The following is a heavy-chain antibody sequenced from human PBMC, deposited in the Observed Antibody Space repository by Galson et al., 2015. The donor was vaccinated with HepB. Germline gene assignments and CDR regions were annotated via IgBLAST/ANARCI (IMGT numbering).Heavy chain of an antibody. V-gene: IGHV3-9*01. D-gene: IGHD1-26*01. J-gene: IGHJ4*02. CDR3: AKGVGATTPFDY. CDR1: GFTFDDYA. Sequence: SLRLSCAASGFTFDDYAMHWVRQAPGKGLEWVSGISWNSGSIGYADSVKGRFTISRDNAKNSLYLQMNSLRAEDTALYYCAKGVGATTPFDYWGQGTLVTVSS. CDR2: ISWNSGSI.